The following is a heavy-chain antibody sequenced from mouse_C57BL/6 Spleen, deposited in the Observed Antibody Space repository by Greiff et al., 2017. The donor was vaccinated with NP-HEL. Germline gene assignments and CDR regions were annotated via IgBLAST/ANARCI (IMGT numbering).Heavy chain of an antibody. J-gene: IGHJ2*01. Sequence: DVKLQESGPGLVKPSQSLSLTCSVTGYSITSGYYWNWIRQFPGNKLEWMGYISYDGSNNYNPSLKNRISITRDTSKNQFFLKLNSVTTEDTATYYCARDHPTGTFDYWGQGTTLTVSS. CDR3: ARDHPTGTFDY. D-gene: IGHD4-1*02. V-gene: IGHV3-6*01. CDR2: ISYDGSN. CDR1: GYSITSGYY.